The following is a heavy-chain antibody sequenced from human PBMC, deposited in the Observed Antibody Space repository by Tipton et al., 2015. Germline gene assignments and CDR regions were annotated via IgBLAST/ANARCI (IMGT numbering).Heavy chain of an antibody. CDR2: MNEDGSEK. CDR1: GFPFDTYW. CDR3: ARDYGMGV. Sequence: SLRLSCAASGFPFDTYWMTWVRQAPGRGLEWVANMNEDGSEKYHADSVKGRFTISRDDAKKSLYLQMNSLRAEDTGVYYCARDYGMGVWGQGTTVTVSS. J-gene: IGHJ6*02. V-gene: IGHV3-7*01.